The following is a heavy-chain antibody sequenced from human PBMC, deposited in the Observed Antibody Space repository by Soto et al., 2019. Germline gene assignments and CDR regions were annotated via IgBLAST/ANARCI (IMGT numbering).Heavy chain of an antibody. V-gene: IGHV3-11*01. CDR2: ISSGGSTI. CDR1: RFTFSDYS. Sequence: PGGSLRLSCAASRFTFSDYSMTWIRQAPGKGLEWVSYISSGGSTIYYADSVKGRFTISRDNAKNSLYLQMDSLRAEDTAVYYCARDLRWLQSSDDLASWGQGTLVPVSS. CDR3: ARDLRWLQSSDDLAS. J-gene: IGHJ1*01. D-gene: IGHD5-12*01.